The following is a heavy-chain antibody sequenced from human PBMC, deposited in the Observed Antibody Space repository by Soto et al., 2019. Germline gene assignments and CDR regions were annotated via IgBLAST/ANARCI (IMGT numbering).Heavy chain of an antibody. CDR3: AQRLWQPAAGTSDYFES. CDR2: VYWNDAI. J-gene: IGHJ4*02. Sequence: QITLEESGPTLVKPTQTLTLTCSFSGFSLITTGLGVGWIRQPPGKALEWLALVYWNDAIRYTPSVNNRLTITKNNSKNPVVLTLTNVEPVDTATYYCAQRLWQPAAGTSDYFESWGQGILVIVSS. CDR1: GFSLITTGLG. V-gene: IGHV2-5*01. D-gene: IGHD6-13*01.